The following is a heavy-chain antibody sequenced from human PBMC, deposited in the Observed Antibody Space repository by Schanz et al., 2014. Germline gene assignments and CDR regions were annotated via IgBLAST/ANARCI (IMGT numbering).Heavy chain of an antibody. CDR2: ISWNSGSI. J-gene: IGHJ6*02. CDR1: GFTYSSSS. Sequence: EEKRVESGGGLVQPGRSLRLSCAASGFTYSSSSPAFFLPSPFKGLEWVSGISWNSGSIGYADSVKGRFTISRDDAKNSLYLQMNSLRAEDTALYYCAKDRQNRVNRVGYYYGMDVWGQGTTVTVSS. CDR3: AKDRQNRVNRVGYYYGMDV. D-gene: IGHD3-16*01. V-gene: IGHV3-9*01.